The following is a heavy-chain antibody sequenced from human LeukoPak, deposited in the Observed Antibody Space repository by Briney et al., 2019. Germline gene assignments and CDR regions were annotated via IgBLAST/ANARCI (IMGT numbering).Heavy chain of an antibody. CDR3: AAESGTAITHYYYYYMDV. J-gene: IGHJ6*03. CDR2: IVVGSGNT. V-gene: IGHV1-58*02. D-gene: IGHD6-13*01. Sequence: GTSVKVSCKASGFTFTSSAMQWVRQARGQRLEWIGWIVVGSGNTNYAQKFQERVTITRDMSTSTAYMELSSLRSEDTAVYYCAAESGTAITHYYYYYMDVWGKGTTVTVSS. CDR1: GFTFTSSA.